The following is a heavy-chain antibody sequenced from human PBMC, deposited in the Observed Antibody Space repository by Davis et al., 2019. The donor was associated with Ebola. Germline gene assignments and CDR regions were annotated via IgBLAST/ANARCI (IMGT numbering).Heavy chain of an antibody. V-gene: IGHV3-7*01. CDR1: GFTFSSYW. Sequence: GGSLRLSCAASGFTFSSYWMSWVRQAPGKGLEWVANMNQDGREIHYGDFVKGRFTISRDNAKKSLYLQMDSLTAEDTAVYYCARRVLWFGEIGGGYFDYWGQGTLVTVSS. D-gene: IGHD3-10*01. J-gene: IGHJ4*02. CDR2: MNQDGREI. CDR3: ARRVLWFGEIGGGYFDY.